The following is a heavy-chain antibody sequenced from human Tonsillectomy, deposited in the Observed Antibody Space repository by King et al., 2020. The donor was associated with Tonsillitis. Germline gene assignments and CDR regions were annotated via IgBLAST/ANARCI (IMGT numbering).Heavy chain of an antibody. D-gene: IGHD6-19*01. CDR1: GGSISSYY. V-gene: IGHV4-59*01. CDR3: ARAIAVAGRNYYYYYMDV. Sequence: VQLQESGPGLVKPSETLSLTCTVSGGSISSYYWSWIRQPPGKGLEWIGYIYYSGSTNYNPSLKSRVTISVDTSKNQFSLKLCSVTAADTAVYYCARAIAVAGRNYYYYYMDVWGKGTTVTVSS. CDR2: IYYSGST. J-gene: IGHJ6*03.